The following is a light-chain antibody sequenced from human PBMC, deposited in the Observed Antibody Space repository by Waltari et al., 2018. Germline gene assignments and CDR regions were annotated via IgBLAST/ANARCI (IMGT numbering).Light chain of an antibody. Sequence: EIVMTQSPATLSVSPGERATLSCRASQSVSSSLAWYQQKPGQAPRLLIYGASTRATGDPARFSGSGSGTEFTLTISILQSEEFAVYYCQQYINWPQTFGHGTEVDI. V-gene: IGKV3-15*01. CDR1: QSVSSS. CDR2: GAS. J-gene: IGKJ1*01. CDR3: QQYINWPQT.